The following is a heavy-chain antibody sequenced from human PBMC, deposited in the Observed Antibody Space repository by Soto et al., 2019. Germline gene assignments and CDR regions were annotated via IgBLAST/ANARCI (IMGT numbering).Heavy chain of an antibody. Sequence: QLQLQESGPGLVKPSETLSLTCTVSGGSISSSSYYWGWIRQPPGKGLEWIGSIYYSGSTYYNPSLNSRVTISVDTSKNQFSLKLSSVTAADTAVYYCARYLGYSGYDYYWGQGTLVTVSS. CDR3: ARYLGYSGYDYY. CDR2: IYYSGST. J-gene: IGHJ4*02. CDR1: GGSISSSSYY. V-gene: IGHV4-39*01. D-gene: IGHD5-12*01.